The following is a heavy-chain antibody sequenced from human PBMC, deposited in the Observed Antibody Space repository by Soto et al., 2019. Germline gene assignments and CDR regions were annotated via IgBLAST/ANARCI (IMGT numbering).Heavy chain of an antibody. CDR3: AHAGDYDLLTFDH. J-gene: IGHJ4*02. V-gene: IGHV2-5*02. Sequence: QITLKESGPTLVRPAQTLTLTCGFSGFSLSSYGMGVAWIRQPPGKALEWVALIYWDDDKRYSPALKDRLAISKDTSSNQVVLTITNMVPGDTATYFCAHAGDYDLLTFDHWGPGTLVTVSS. CDR2: IYWDDDK. CDR1: GFSLSSYGMG. D-gene: IGHD4-17*01.